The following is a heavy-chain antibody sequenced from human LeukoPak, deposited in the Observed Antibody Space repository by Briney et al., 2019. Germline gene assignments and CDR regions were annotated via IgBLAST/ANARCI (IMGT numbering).Heavy chain of an antibody. V-gene: IGHV3-48*03. J-gene: IGHJ6*04. D-gene: IGHD4-17*01. CDR2: ISSSGSTI. CDR1: GFTFSSYE. Sequence: GGSLRLSCAASGFTFSSYEMNWVRQAPGKGLEWVSYISSSGSTIYYADSVKGRFTISRDNAKNSLYLQMNSLRAKDTAVYYCASLPTVPEPHGYYYGMDVWGKGTTVTVSS. CDR3: ASLPTVPEPHGYYYGMDV.